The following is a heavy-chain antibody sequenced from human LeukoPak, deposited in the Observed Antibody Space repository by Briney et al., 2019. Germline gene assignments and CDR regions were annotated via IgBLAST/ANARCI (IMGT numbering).Heavy chain of an antibody. CDR2: IYYSGCT. CDR3: ARGYSSSWNNWFDP. J-gene: IGHJ5*02. Sequence: SETLSLTCTVSGGSISSYYWSWIRQPPGKGLEWIGYIYYSGCTNYNPSLKSRVTISVDTSKNQFSLKLSSVTAADTAVYYCARGYSSSWNNWFDPWGQGTLVTVSS. D-gene: IGHD6-13*01. V-gene: IGHV4-59*01. CDR1: GGSISSYY.